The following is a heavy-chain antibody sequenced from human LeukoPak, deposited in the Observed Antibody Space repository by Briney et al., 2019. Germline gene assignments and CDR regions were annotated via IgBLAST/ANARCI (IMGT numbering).Heavy chain of an antibody. Sequence: PSETLPLTCTVSGGSISSYYWSWIRQPAGKGLEWIGRIYTSGSTNYNPSLKSRVTMSVDTSKNQFSLKLSSVTAADTAVYYCARDRFDYYDSSRTIDAFDIWGQGTMVTVSS. CDR2: IYTSGST. V-gene: IGHV4-4*07. CDR1: GGSISSYY. CDR3: ARDRFDYYDSSRTIDAFDI. D-gene: IGHD3-22*01. J-gene: IGHJ3*02.